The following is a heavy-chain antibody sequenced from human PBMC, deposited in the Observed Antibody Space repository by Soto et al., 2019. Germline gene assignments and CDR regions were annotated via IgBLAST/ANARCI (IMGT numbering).Heavy chain of an antibody. D-gene: IGHD6-13*01. CDR2: INAGNGNT. J-gene: IGHJ4*02. Sequence: QVQLVQSGAEVKKPGASVKVSCKASGYTFTSYAMHWVRQAPGQRLERMGWINAGNGNTKYSQKFQGRVTITRDTSASTAYMELSSLRSEDTAVYYCARASSGFVTDYWGQGTLVTVSS. CDR1: GYTFTSYA. V-gene: IGHV1-3*01. CDR3: ARASSGFVTDY.